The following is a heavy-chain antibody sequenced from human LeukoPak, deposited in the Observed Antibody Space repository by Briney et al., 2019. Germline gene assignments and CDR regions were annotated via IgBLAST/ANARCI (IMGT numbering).Heavy chain of an antibody. CDR2: MNPNSGNT. J-gene: IGHJ3*02. CDR1: GYTFTSYD. D-gene: IGHD4-23*01. V-gene: IGHV1-8*01. Sequence: ASVKVSCKASGYTFTSYDINWVRQATGQGLEWMGWMNPNSGNTGYAQKFQGRVTMTRNTSISTAYMELSSLRFEDTAVYYCARDLTTVVTRDAFDIWGQGTMVTVSS. CDR3: ARDLTTVVTRDAFDI.